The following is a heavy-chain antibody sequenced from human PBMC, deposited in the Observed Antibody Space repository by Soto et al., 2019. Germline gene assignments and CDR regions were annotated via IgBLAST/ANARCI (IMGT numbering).Heavy chain of an antibody. J-gene: IGHJ4*02. V-gene: IGHV1-18*01. Sequence: QVQLVQSGAEVKKPGASVKVSCKASGYTFTSYGISWVRQAPGQGLEWMGWISAHNGNTKYEQKIQGRVTMTTDTSTSKGYMELRSLSSDDTAVYYCARDGSPMDYWGQGTLVTVSS. D-gene: IGHD2-2*01. CDR1: GYTFTSYG. CDR2: ISAHNGNT. CDR3: ARDGSPMDY.